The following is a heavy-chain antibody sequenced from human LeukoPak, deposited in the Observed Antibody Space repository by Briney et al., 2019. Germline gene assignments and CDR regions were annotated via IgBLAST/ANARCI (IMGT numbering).Heavy chain of an antibody. Sequence: SETLSLTCTVSGGSISSYYWSWIRQPAGKGLEWIGRIYPSRSTNYNPSLRSRVTISIDTSKNQFSLKLTSVTAADTAVYYCTRGRRITDLRGGTRDWFDPWGQGTLVTVSS. CDR2: IYPSRST. CDR3: TRGRRITDLRGGTRDWFDP. CDR1: GGSISSYY. J-gene: IGHJ5*02. D-gene: IGHD3-10*01. V-gene: IGHV4-4*07.